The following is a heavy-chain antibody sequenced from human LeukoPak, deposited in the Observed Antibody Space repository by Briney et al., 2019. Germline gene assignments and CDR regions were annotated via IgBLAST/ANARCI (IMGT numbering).Heavy chain of an antibody. Sequence: GRSLRLSCAASGFTFDDYAMHWVRQAPGKGLEWVSGISWNSGSIDYADSVKGRFTISRDNAKNSLYLQMNSLRAEDTALYYCAKGSSGRGGTVTFDYWGQGTLVTVSS. J-gene: IGHJ4*02. CDR1: GFTFDDYA. V-gene: IGHV3-9*01. CDR3: AKGSSGRGGTVTFDY. CDR2: ISWNSGSI. D-gene: IGHD4-17*01.